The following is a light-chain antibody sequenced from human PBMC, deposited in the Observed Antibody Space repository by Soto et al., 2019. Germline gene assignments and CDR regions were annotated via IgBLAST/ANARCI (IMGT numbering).Light chain of an antibody. V-gene: IGKV3-15*01. Sequence: EIVMTQSPGTLSVSPGERATLSCRASQSLSSNLAWYQQKPGQAPRLLIYGASTRATGIPARFSGSGSGTEFTLTISSLQSEDFAVYYCQQYNNWPPYTFGQGTKVEIK. CDR2: GAS. CDR1: QSLSSN. J-gene: IGKJ2*01. CDR3: QQYNNWPPYT.